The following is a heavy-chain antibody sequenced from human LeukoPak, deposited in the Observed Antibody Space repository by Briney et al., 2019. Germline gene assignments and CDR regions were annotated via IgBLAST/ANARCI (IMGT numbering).Heavy chain of an antibody. Sequence: SETLSLTCIVSGGSITSYYWSWLRQPPGKGLEWLGYVSYSGSTNYNPSLKSRVTISVDTSKNQFSLKLSSVTAADTAVYYCAREAGYYDSSGYYVGSAFDIWGQGTMVTASS. CDR1: GGSITSYY. J-gene: IGHJ3*02. D-gene: IGHD3-22*01. CDR2: VSYSGST. CDR3: AREAGYYDSSGYYVGSAFDI. V-gene: IGHV4-59*01.